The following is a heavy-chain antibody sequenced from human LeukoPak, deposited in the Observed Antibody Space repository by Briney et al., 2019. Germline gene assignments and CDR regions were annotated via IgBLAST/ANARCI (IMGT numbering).Heavy chain of an antibody. V-gene: IGHV5-51*01. Sequence: GESLKISCKGSGYSFSSYWIGWVRQMPGKGLEWMGIIYPGDSETRYSPSFQGQVTISDDKSISTAYLQWSSLKASDTAMYYCARDGAAAGHDAFDIWGQGTMVTVSS. CDR3: ARDGAAAGHDAFDI. CDR2: IYPGDSET. J-gene: IGHJ3*02. D-gene: IGHD6-13*01. CDR1: GYSFSSYW.